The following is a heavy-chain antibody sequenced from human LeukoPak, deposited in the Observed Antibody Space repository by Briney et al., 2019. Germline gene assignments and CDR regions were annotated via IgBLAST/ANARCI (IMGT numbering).Heavy chain of an antibody. CDR1: GGSISSYY. J-gene: IGHJ5*02. D-gene: IGHD3-16*02. CDR3: ARQGAGMITFGGVIARDWFDP. Sequence: SETLSLTCSVSGGSISSYYWSWIRQPPGKGLEWIGYIYYSGSTNYNPSLKSRVIISVDTSKTQFSLKLSSVTAADTAVYYCARQGAGMITFGGVIARDWFDPWGQGILVTVSS. V-gene: IGHV4-59*08. CDR2: IYYSGST.